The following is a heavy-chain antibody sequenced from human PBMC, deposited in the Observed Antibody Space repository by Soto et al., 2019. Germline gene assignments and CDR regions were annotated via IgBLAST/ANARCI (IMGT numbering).Heavy chain of an antibody. CDR1: GGSFSGYY. V-gene: IGHV4-34*01. D-gene: IGHD5-18*01. CDR3: ANGGRGYSYGPGWFDP. J-gene: IGHJ5*02. CDR2: INHSGST. Sequence: QVQLQQWGAGLLKPSETLSLTCAVYGGSFSGYYWSWIRQPPGKGLEWIGEINHSGSTNYNPSLKSRVTISVDTSKNQFSLKLSSVTAADTAVYYCANGGRGYSYGPGWFDPWGQGTLVTVSS.